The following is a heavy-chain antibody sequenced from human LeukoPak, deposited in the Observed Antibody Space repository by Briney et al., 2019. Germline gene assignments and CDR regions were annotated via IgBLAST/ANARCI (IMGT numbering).Heavy chain of an antibody. Sequence: ASVKVSCKASGYTFASYGISWVRQAPGQGLEWMGWINTNTGNPTYAQGFTGRFVFSLDTSVSTAYLQISSLKAEDTAVYYCARDGLPPLWSDYYYGMDVWGQGTTVTVSS. J-gene: IGHJ6*02. CDR1: GYTFASYG. CDR3: ARDGLPPLWSDYYYGMDV. D-gene: IGHD3-10*01. V-gene: IGHV7-4-1*02. CDR2: INTNTGNP.